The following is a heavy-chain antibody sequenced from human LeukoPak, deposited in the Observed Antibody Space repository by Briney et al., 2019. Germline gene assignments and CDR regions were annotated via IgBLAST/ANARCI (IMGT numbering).Heavy chain of an antibody. CDR2: INHSGST. D-gene: IGHD3-10*01. CDR1: GGSFSGYY. Sequence: PSETLSLTCAVYGGSFSGYYWSWIRQPPGKGLEWIGEINHSGSTNYNPSLKSRVTISVDTSKNQFSLKLSSVTAADTAVYYCARVGFGGANWFDPWGQGTLVTVSS. V-gene: IGHV4-34*01. J-gene: IGHJ5*02. CDR3: ARVGFGGANWFDP.